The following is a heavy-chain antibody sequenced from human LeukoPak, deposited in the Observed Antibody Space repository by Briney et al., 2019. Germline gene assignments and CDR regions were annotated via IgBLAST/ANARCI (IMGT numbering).Heavy chain of an antibody. CDR2: ISGSGGST. Sequence: AGGSLRLSCAASGFTFSSYAMSWVRQAPGKGLEWVSAISGSGGSTYYADSVKGRFTISRDNSKNTLYLQMNSLRAEDTAVYYCAKVVHEDKQQLGTYYFDYWGQGTLVTVSS. J-gene: IGHJ4*02. CDR1: GFTFSSYA. D-gene: IGHD6-13*01. V-gene: IGHV3-23*01. CDR3: AKVVHEDKQQLGTYYFDY.